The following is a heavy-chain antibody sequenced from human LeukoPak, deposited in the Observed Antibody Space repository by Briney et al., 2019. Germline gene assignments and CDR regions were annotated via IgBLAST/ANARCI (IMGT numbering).Heavy chain of an antibody. Sequence: GGSLSLSCVASGFTFSSYSMNWVRQAPGKGLEWVSSISSSSSYIYYADSVKGRFTISRDNAKNSLYLQMNSLRAEDTAVYYCLPMITFGGVIVNWGQGTLVTVSS. D-gene: IGHD3-16*02. CDR3: LPMITFGGVIVN. V-gene: IGHV3-21*01. J-gene: IGHJ4*02. CDR1: GFTFSSYS. CDR2: ISSSSSYI.